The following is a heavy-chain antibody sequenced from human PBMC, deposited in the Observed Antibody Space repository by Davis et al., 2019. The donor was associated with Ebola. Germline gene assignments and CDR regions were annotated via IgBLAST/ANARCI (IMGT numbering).Heavy chain of an antibody. D-gene: IGHD3-3*01. Sequence: PGGSLRLSCAVYGGSFSGYYWSWIRQPPGKGLEWIGEINHSGSTKYNPSLKSRVTISVDTSKNQFSLKLSSVTAADTAVYYCARASYDFWSGWVDYWGQGTLVTVSS. CDR2: INHSGST. CDR3: ARASYDFWSGWVDY. V-gene: IGHV4-34*01. CDR1: GGSFSGYY. J-gene: IGHJ4*02.